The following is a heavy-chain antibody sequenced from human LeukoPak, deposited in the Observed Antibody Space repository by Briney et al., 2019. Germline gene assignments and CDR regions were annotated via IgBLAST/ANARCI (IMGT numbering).Heavy chain of an antibody. V-gene: IGHV3-30*18. CDR1: GFTLSSYG. J-gene: IGHJ4*02. D-gene: IGHD3-10*01. Sequence: PGGSLRLAWAASGFTLSSYGMHWVRQAPGKGLEWVAVISSDGSNTYYADSVKGRFTISRDNSKNMLYLQMNSLRAEDTAVYYWAKPYYYGARSYMDYWGQGTLVTVSS. CDR3: AKPYYYGARSYMDY. CDR2: ISSDGSNT.